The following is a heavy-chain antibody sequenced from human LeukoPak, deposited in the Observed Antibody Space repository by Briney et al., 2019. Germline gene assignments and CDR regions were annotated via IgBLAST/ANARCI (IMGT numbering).Heavy chain of an antibody. CDR3: ARYPYSDSGVWQAFDY. V-gene: IGHV4-39*01. Sequence: SETLSLTRIVSGASISSGSHYWGWIRQPPGKGLEGTGSMHYSGITYYNPSLTSRVTISVDTSKNQFSLRLTSVTAADTAVYYCARYPYSDSGVWQAFDYWGQGTLVTVSS. CDR1: GASISSGSHY. J-gene: IGHJ4*02. D-gene: IGHD5-12*01. CDR2: MHYSGIT.